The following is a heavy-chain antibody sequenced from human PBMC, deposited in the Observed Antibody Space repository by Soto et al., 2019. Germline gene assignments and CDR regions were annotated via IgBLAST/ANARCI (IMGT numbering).Heavy chain of an antibody. J-gene: IGHJ4*02. CDR2: ISGSGFST. Sequence: GGSQRLSCAASGFTFNTYAMSWVRQAPGQGLEWVSAISGSGFSTYYADSVKGRFSISSDNSKNTLFLQMNTLRAEDTAVYYCARGAVAAGDFDYWGQGTLVTVSS. CDR3: ARGAVAAGDFDY. V-gene: IGHV3-23*01. CDR1: GFTFNTYA. D-gene: IGHD2-15*01.